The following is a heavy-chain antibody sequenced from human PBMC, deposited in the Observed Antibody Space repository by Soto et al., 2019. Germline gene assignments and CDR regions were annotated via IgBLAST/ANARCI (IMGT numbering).Heavy chain of an antibody. Sequence: QVQLVQSGAEVKKPGSSVKVSCKASGGTFSSYAISWVRQAPGQGLEWMGGIIPIFGTANYAQKFQGRVTITADESTRTAYMELSSLRSEDTAVYYCARDRGYSYGALYYFDYWGQGTLVTVSS. J-gene: IGHJ4*02. CDR3: ARDRGYSYGALYYFDY. CDR2: IIPIFGTA. CDR1: GGTFSSYA. D-gene: IGHD5-18*01. V-gene: IGHV1-69*01.